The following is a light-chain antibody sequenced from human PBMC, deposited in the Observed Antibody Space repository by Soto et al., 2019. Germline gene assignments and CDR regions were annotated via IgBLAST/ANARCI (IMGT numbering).Light chain of an antibody. V-gene: IGKV3-15*01. CDR3: QQYNNWPFIT. J-gene: IGKJ5*01. CDR2: GAS. CDR1: QSVSSN. Sequence: EIVMTQSPATLSVSPGERATLSCRASQSVSSNLAWYQQKPGQSPRLLIYGASSRATGIPVRFSGSGSGTEFTLTISSLQSEDFAVYYCQQYNNWPFITFGQGTRLRL.